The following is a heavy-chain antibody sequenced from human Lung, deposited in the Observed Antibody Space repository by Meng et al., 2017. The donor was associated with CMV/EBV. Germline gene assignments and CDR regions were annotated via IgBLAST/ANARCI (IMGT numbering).Heavy chain of an antibody. CDR3: ARARYFDWLGFDP. CDR2: INPRHGGT. CDR1: GYTFTTYY. D-gene: IGHD3-9*01. J-gene: IGHJ5*02. Sequence: ASVXVSCKTSGYTFTTYYIHWVRQAPGQGLEWMGIINPRHGGTAYAHKFQGRVTMTRDTSTSTVYMELSSLRSEDTAVYYCARARYFDWLGFDPWGQGTLVTVSS. V-gene: IGHV1-46*01.